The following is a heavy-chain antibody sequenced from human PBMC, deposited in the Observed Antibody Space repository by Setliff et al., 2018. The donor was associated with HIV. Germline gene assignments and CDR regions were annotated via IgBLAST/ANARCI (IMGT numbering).Heavy chain of an antibody. D-gene: IGHD6-6*01. V-gene: IGHV4-34*01. Sequence: SETLSLTCAVYGGSFSGYYWSWIRQPPGKGLEWIGEINHSGSTNYNPSLKRRVAISVDTSKNQFSVKPSSVTAADTAVYYCARGRHYSSSAPFAIDFWGQGMLVTVSS. CDR3: ARGRHYSSSAPFAIDF. CDR1: GGSFSGYY. J-gene: IGHJ4*02. CDR2: INHSGST.